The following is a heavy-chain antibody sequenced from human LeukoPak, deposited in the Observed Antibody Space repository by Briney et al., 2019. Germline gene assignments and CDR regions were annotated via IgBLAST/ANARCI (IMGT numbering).Heavy chain of an antibody. Sequence: GGSLRLSCAASGFTFSSYSMNWVRQAPGKGLEWVSSISSSSSYIYYADSVKGRFTISRDNAKNSLYLQMYSLRAEDTAVYYCARWYYYETSGLYYGSFDNWGQGTLVTVSS. CDR3: ARWYYYETSGLYYGSFDN. CDR2: ISSSSSYI. J-gene: IGHJ5*02. V-gene: IGHV3-21*01. D-gene: IGHD3-22*01. CDR1: GFTFSSYS.